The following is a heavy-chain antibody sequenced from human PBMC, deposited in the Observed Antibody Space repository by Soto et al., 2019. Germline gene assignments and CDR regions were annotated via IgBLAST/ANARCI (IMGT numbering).Heavy chain of an antibody. V-gene: IGHV4-31*03. Sequence: SETLSLTCTVSGGSNIRDGYYWSWIRQHPGKGLEWIAYISYSGSSYSNPSLKSRVTISADTSKNQFSLRLTSVTAADTAVYFCERATPAGSADFWGQGTLVTVSS. CDR1: GGSNIRDGYY. CDR2: ISYSGSS. J-gene: IGHJ4*02. CDR3: ERATPAGSADF. D-gene: IGHD2-2*01.